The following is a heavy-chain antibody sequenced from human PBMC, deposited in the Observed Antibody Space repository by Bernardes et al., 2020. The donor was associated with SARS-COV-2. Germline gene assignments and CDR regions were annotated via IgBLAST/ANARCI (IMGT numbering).Heavy chain of an antibody. J-gene: IGHJ6*02. CDR1: GDSVSSDSGA. Sequence: SQTLSLTCAISGDSVSSDSGAWNWIRQSPSRGLEWLGRTYYRSRWYKDYALSVKSRIIINPDTSNNQFSLQLTSVTPEDTAIYYCARGRTRLDVWGQGTAVNVSS. CDR3: ARGRTRLDV. V-gene: IGHV6-1*01. CDR2: TYYRSRWYK.